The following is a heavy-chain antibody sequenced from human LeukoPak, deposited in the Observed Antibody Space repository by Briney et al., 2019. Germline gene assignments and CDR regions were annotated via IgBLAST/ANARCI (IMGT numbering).Heavy chain of an antibody. CDR2: IIPIFGTA. V-gene: IGHV1-69*06. Sequence: SVKVSCKASGGTFSSYAISWVRRAPGQGLEWMGRIIPIFGTANYAQKFQGRVTITADKSTSTAYMELSSLRSEDTAVYYCALTIFGVVVDYWGQGTLVTVSS. CDR1: GGTFSSYA. CDR3: ALTIFGVVVDY. J-gene: IGHJ4*02. D-gene: IGHD3-3*01.